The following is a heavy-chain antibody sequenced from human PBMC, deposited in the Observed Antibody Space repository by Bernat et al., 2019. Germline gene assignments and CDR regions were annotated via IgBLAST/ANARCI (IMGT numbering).Heavy chain of an antibody. Sequence: QLQLQESGPGLVKPSGTLSLTCSVSDGSISSDNYYWGWIRQSPGKGLEWIGLIFSGGSTYYSPSLKTRVTISLDTPKKQFSLQLTSVTAADTAVYFCARSGCHWTFASWGQGAPVTVSP. J-gene: IGHJ4*02. D-gene: IGHD3-22*01. CDR3: ARSGCHWTFAS. CDR1: DGSISSDNYY. CDR2: IFSGGST. V-gene: IGHV4-39*01.